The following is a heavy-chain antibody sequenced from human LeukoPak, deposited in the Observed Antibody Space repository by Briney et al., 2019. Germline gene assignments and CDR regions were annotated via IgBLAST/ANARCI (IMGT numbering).Heavy chain of an antibody. CDR2: INGDGSTT. Sequence: PGGSLRLSCAASGFTFSRYWMHWVRQAPGKGLGWVSRINGDGSTTSYADSVKGGFTISRENAKNTLYLQMNSLRAEDTAVYYCATGNYYDSRGYYTFGHWGQGTLVTVSS. J-gene: IGHJ1*01. CDR1: GFTFSRYW. V-gene: IGHV3-74*01. D-gene: IGHD3-22*01. CDR3: ATGNYYDSRGYYTFGH.